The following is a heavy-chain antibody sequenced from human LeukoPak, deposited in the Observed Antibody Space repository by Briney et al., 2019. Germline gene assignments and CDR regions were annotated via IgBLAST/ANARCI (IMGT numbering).Heavy chain of an antibody. Sequence: GRSLRLSCAASGFTFSSYGMNWVRQAPGKGLGWVSYISSSSSTIYYADSVKGRFTISRDNTKNSLYLQMNSLRAEDTAVYYCATRGEYSSSYRGDYWGQGTLVTVSS. V-gene: IGHV3-48*01. D-gene: IGHD6-6*01. J-gene: IGHJ4*02. CDR3: ATRGEYSSSYRGDY. CDR1: GFTFSSYG. CDR2: ISSSSSTI.